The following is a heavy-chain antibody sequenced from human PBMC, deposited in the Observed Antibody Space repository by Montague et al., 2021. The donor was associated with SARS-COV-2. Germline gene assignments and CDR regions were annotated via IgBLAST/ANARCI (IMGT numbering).Heavy chain of an antibody. V-gene: IGHV4-61*01. D-gene: IGHD3-10*01. CDR3: TLGLDSYKTGY. CDR2: LFHIDTT. J-gene: IGHJ4*02. CDR1: DGSVISTYPH. Sequence: SETLSLTCTVSDGSVISTYPHWHWVRQSPGRGLEGIGGYLFHIDTTAYNASLRSRFTISVDTSKNQFSLKLTSVTAADTAVYYCTLGLDSYKTGYWGQGIKVTVSS.